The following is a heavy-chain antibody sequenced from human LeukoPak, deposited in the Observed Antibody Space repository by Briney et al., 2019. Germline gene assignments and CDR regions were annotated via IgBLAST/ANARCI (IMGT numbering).Heavy chain of an antibody. D-gene: IGHD3-3*01. V-gene: IGHV1-46*01. Sequence: ASVKVSCKASGYTFSSYYMNWVRQAPGQGLEWMGIINPSRGSTSYAQQFQGRVTMTRDTSTNTVYMELSSLRSEDTAVYYCARDWSATVLGDSWFDPWGQGTLVTVSS. J-gene: IGHJ5*02. CDR1: GYTFSSYY. CDR3: ARDWSATVLGDSWFDP. CDR2: INPSRGST.